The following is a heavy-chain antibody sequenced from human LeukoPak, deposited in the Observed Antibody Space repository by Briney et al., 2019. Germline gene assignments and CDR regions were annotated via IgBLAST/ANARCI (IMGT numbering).Heavy chain of an antibody. J-gene: IGHJ4*02. CDR2: IYYSGST. V-gene: IGHV4-39*07. CDR1: GGSISSYY. Sequence: KPSETLSLTCTVSGGSISSYYWGWIRQPPGKGLEWIGTIYYSGSTYYNPSLKSRVTISVDTSKNQFSLKLSSVTAADTAVYYCARASFYGSGTYYQRVDYWGQGTLVTVSS. CDR3: ARASFYGSGTYYQRVDY. D-gene: IGHD3-10*01.